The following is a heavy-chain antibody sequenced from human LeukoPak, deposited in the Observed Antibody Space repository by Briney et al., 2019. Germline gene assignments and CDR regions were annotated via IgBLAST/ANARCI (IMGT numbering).Heavy chain of an antibody. CDR1: GFTFSSYW. J-gene: IGHJ4*02. V-gene: IGHV3-9*01. CDR2: IYWNSGNI. Sequence: PGGSLRLSCEASGFTFSSYWMHWVRQAPGKGLEWVSGIYWNSGNIVYADSVKGRFTISRDNAKKSVYLQMNNLRPEDTALYYCVKDGGRNSYDILTGLEYWGQGTLVTVSS. D-gene: IGHD3-9*01. CDR3: VKDGGRNSYDILTGLEY.